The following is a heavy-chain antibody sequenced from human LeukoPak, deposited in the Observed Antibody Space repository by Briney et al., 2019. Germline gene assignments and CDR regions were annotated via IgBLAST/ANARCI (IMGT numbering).Heavy chain of an antibody. CDR3: ARSGYFAEYFQH. V-gene: IGHV3-23*01. D-gene: IGHD3-22*01. J-gene: IGHJ1*01. Sequence: GGSLRLSCAASGFTFSSYAMSWVRQAPGKGLEWVSAISGSGGSTYYADSVKGRFTTSRDNSKNTLYLQMNSLRAEDTAVYYCARSGYFAEYFQHWGQGTLLTVSS. CDR1: GFTFSSYA. CDR2: ISGSGGST.